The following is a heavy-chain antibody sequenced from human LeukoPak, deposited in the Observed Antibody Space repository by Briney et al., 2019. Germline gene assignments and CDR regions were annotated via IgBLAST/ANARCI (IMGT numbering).Heavy chain of an antibody. CDR1: GGSVSSGSYY. D-gene: IGHD7-27*01. Sequence: PSETLSLTCTVSGGSVSSGSYYWSWIRQPPGKGLEWIGYIYYSGSTNYNPSLKSRVTISVDTSKNQFSLKLSSVTAADTAVYYCARGRPWGYWGQGTLVTVSS. V-gene: IGHV4-61*01. J-gene: IGHJ4*02. CDR3: ARGRPWGY. CDR2: IYYSGST.